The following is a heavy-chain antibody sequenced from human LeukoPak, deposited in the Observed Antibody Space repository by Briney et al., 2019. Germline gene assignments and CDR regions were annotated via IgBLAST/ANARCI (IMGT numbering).Heavy chain of an antibody. D-gene: IGHD3-22*01. CDR3: ARLTYDSSGYYRRPQHDY. J-gene: IGHJ4*02. Sequence: PSETLSLTCAVSGGSVNRGTFFWTWIRQPPGKGLEWIGEINHSGSTNYNPSLKSRVTISVDTSKNQFSLKLSSVTAADTAVCYCARLTYDSSGYYRRPQHDYWGQGTLVTVSS. CDR2: INHSGST. V-gene: IGHV4-34*01. CDR1: GGSVNRGTFF.